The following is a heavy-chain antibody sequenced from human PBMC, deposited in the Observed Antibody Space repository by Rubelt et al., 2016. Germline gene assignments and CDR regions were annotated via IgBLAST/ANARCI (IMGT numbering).Heavy chain of an antibody. CDR1: GGTFSSYA. Sequence: QVQLVQSGAEVKKPGSSVKVSCKASGGTFSSYAISWVRQDPGQGLEWMGGILPIFGTANNAQTFQGRVTITADESTRTAYRELSSLRSEDTAVYYCARDIYSGSYYGYWGQGTLVTVSS. V-gene: IGHV1-69*01. CDR2: ILPIFGTA. J-gene: IGHJ4*02. CDR3: ARDIYSGSYYGY. D-gene: IGHD1-26*01.